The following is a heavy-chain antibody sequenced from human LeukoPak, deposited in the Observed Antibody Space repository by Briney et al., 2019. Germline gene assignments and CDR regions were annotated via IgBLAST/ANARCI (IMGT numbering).Heavy chain of an antibody. CDR2: IIPILGIA. CDR1: GGTFSSYA. J-gene: IGHJ5*02. D-gene: IGHD2-15*01. Sequence: PGASVKVSCKASGGTFSSYAIGWVRQAPGQGLEWMGRIIPILGIANYAQKFQGRVTITADKSTSTAYMELSSLRSEDTAVYYCARPRPCSGGSCYDNWFDPWRQGTLVTVSS. CDR3: ARPRPCSGGSCYDNWFDP. V-gene: IGHV1-69*04.